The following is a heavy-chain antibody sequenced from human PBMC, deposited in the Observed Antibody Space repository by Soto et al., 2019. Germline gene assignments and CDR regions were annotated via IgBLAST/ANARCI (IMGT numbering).Heavy chain of an antibody. CDR3: ARPLGYCSRTSCYYNWFDP. D-gene: IGHD2-2*01. CDR1: GGTFSSYA. J-gene: IGHJ5*02. CDR2: IIPIFGTA. Sequence: SVKVSCKASGGTFSSYAISWVRQAPGQGLEWMGGIIPIFGTANYAQKFQGRVTITADKSTSTAYMELRSLRSEDTAVYYCARPLGYCSRTSCYYNWFDPWGQGTLVTVYS. V-gene: IGHV1-69*06.